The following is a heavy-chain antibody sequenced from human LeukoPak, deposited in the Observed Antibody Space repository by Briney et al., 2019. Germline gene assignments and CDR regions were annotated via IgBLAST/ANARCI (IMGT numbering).Heavy chain of an antibody. CDR3: AREDIVVVPAAIGVNY. J-gene: IGHJ4*02. Sequence: GGSLRLSCAASGFTFSKYWMSWVRQAPGKGLEWVANIKEDGSEKYYVDSVKGRFTISRDNAKNSLYLQMNSLRAEDTAVYYCAREDIVVVPAAIGVNYWGQGTLVTVSS. D-gene: IGHD2-2*02. V-gene: IGHV3-7*01. CDR1: GFTFSKYW. CDR2: IKEDGSEK.